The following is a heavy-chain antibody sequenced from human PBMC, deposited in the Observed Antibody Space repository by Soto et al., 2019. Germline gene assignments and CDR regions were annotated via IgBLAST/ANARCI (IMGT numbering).Heavy chain of an antibody. V-gene: IGHV1-18*01. CDR1: GYIFSNYG. CDR2: INGYNGNT. J-gene: IGHJ5*02. D-gene: IGHD6-13*01. Sequence: QVQLVQSGGEVKKPGASVKVSCKASGYIFSNYGVNWVRQAPGQGLEWMGWINGYNGNTNYAQKIQGRVTMTTDTSTTTVSTELRSLTSDDTAVDSCARGSSPVDVAHWGQGTLVTFSS. CDR3: ARGSSPVDVAH.